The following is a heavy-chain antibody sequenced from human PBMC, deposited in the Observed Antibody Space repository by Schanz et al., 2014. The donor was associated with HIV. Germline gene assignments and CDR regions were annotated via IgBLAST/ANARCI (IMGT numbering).Heavy chain of an antibody. D-gene: IGHD3-22*01. V-gene: IGHV3-30*18. CDR1: GFTFDSYG. CDR2: ISYDGTNK. CDR3: AKPEYDSRGNSQSHFDY. J-gene: IGHJ4*02. Sequence: QVQLVESGGGVVRPGKSLRLSCAASGFTFDSYGIHWVRQAPGKGLEWVAVISYDGTNKYYADSVKGRFTISRDNSKNTLYLQMTTLRIDDTAVYYCAKPEYDSRGNSQSHFDYWGQGTLVTVSS.